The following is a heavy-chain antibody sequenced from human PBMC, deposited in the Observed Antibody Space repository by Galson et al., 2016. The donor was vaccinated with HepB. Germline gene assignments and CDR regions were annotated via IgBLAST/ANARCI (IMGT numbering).Heavy chain of an antibody. Sequence: QSGAEVKKPGESLKISCKGSGHSFTSYWIGWVRQMPGKGLEWMGIIYPGDSDTRYSPSFQGQVTISADKSISTAYLQWSSLKASDTAMYYCARHAATVTTSDYSFDSWGQGTLVTVSS. CDR3: ARHAATVTTSDYSFDS. CDR1: GHSFTSYW. V-gene: IGHV5-51*01. D-gene: IGHD4-17*01. CDR2: IYPGDSDT. J-gene: IGHJ4*02.